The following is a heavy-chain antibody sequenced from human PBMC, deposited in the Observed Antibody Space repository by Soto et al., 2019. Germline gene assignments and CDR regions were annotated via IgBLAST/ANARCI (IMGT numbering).Heavy chain of an antibody. Sequence: QVQLVESGGGAVQPGESLRLSCVASGFDFTYYAMHWVRQAPGKGLESVAVMSSDGSKIHHTDSVKGRFTISRDNSKNPMYLAMNRLRKEDTAVYFCAKDEGVGGNLGLFDYRGQGTLVSVSS. V-gene: IGHV3-30*18. CDR3: AKDEGVGGNLGLFDY. D-gene: IGHD1-26*01. CDR1: GFDFTYYA. CDR2: MSSDGSKI. J-gene: IGHJ4*02.